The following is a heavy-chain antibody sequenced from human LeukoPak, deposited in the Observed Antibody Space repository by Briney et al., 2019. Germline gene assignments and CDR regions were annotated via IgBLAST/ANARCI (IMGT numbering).Heavy chain of an antibody. V-gene: IGHV3-74*01. J-gene: IGHJ5*01. D-gene: IGHD6-13*01. Sequence: PGGSLRLSCAASGFTFSSYWMHWVRQAPGKGLVWVSRINSDGSRTRYEDSVKGRFTISRDNSKNTLYLQINSLRAEDTAVYYCTRVAAAGDLFWFDSWGQGTLVTVSS. CDR1: GFTFSSYW. CDR2: INSDGSRT. CDR3: TRVAAAGDLFWFDS.